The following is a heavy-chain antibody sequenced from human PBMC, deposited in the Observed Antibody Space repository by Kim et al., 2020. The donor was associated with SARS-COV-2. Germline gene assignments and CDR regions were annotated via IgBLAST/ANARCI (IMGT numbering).Heavy chain of an antibody. Sequence: PVKGRFTISRDDSKNTLYLQMNSLKTEDTAVYYCTTDWDDYYDSSASFDYWGQGTLVTVSS. J-gene: IGHJ4*02. D-gene: IGHD3-22*01. V-gene: IGHV3-15*01. CDR3: TTDWDDYYDSSASFDY.